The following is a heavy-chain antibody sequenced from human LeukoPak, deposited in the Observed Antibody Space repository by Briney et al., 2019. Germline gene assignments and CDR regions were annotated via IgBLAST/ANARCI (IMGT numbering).Heavy chain of an antibody. CDR3: ASRARTTSPYYYYYMDV. D-gene: IGHD4-17*01. Sequence: PSETLSLTCAVYGGSFSAYYWSLIRQPPGKGLEWIGEINHSGSTNYNPALKSRVTISVDTSKNQFSLKLSSVTAADTAVYYCASRARTTSPYYYYYMDVWGKGTTVTVSS. V-gene: IGHV4-34*01. CDR2: INHSGST. CDR1: GGSFSAYY. J-gene: IGHJ6*03.